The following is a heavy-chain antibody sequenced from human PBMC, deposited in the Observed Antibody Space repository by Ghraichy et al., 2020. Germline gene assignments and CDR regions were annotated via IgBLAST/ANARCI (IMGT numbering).Heavy chain of an antibody. CDR1: GLTFSSYS. J-gene: IGHJ4*02. Sequence: GGSLRLSCAASGLTFSSYSMSWVRQAPGKGLVWGLSISSSSSYIYYTDSVKSRFTISRDNAKNSLYLQMNSLIAEDTAVYYCAREEYYYTSGSYPIDYWGQGTLVTVSS. CDR2: ISSSSSYI. D-gene: IGHD3-10*01. CDR3: AREEYYYTSGSYPIDY. V-gene: IGHV3-21*01.